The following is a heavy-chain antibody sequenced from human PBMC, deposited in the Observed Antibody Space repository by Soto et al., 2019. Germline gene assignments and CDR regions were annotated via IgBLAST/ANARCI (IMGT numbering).Heavy chain of an antibody. CDR1: GFTFDDYA. D-gene: IGHD2-2*01. V-gene: IGHV3-9*01. J-gene: IGHJ5*02. Sequence: EVQLVESGGGLVQPGRSLRLSCAASGFTFDDYAMHWVRQGPGKGLEWVSGISSNSGSVGYADSVQGRFIISRDNAQNSLYLQMNSLRPDDTAWYYCAKGQRYCTSASCYFLPRVDDPWGRGTLVTVSS. CDR2: ISSNSGSV. CDR3: AKGQRYCTSASCYFLPRVDDP.